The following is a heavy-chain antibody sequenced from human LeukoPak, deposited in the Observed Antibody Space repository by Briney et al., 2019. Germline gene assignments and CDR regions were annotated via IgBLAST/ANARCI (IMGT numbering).Heavy chain of an antibody. Sequence: ASVKVSCKASGYTFTSYGISWVRQAPGQELEWKGWISAYNGNTNYAQKLQGRVTMTTDTSTSTAYMELRSPRSDDTAVYYCARSLTRGYYYDSSGYYNWFDPWGQGTLVTVSS. V-gene: IGHV1-18*01. CDR1: GYTFTSYG. CDR3: ARSLTRGYYYDSSGYYNWFDP. D-gene: IGHD3-22*01. J-gene: IGHJ5*02. CDR2: ISAYNGNT.